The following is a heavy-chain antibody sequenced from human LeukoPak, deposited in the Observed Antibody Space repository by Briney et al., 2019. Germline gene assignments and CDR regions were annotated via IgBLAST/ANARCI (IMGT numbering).Heavy chain of an antibody. D-gene: IGHD7-27*01. Sequence: ASVKVSCKASGYTFTGYYMHWVRQAPGQGLEWVGWINPNSGGTNHAQKFQGRVTMTRDTSISTAYMELSRLRSDDTAVYYCASFHWGAAHDYWGQGTLVTVSS. CDR2: INPNSGGT. V-gene: IGHV1-2*02. J-gene: IGHJ4*02. CDR3: ASFHWGAAHDY. CDR1: GYTFTGYY.